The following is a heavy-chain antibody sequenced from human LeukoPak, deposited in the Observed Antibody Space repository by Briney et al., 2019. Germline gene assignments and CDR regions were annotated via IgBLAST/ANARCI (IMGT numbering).Heavy chain of an antibody. Sequence: PGGSLRLSCAASGFTFSSYSMDWVRQAPGKGLEWVSSISSSSNNIYYADSVKGRCTISRDNGKNSLYLLMNSLRAEDTAVYYCVYGGGYFQHWGQGTLVTVSS. CDR1: GFTFSSYS. CDR3: VYGGGYFQH. J-gene: IGHJ1*01. D-gene: IGHD4-23*01. CDR2: ISSSSNNI. V-gene: IGHV3-21*01.